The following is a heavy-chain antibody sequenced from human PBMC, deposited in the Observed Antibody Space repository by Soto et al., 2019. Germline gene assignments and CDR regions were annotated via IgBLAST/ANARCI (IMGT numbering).Heavy chain of an antibody. CDR2: ISSSSNYK. D-gene: IGHD3-22*01. Sequence: GGSLRLSCAASGFTFSDYYMSWIRQAPGKGLEWISYISSSSNYKNHADSVKGRFTIPRDNAKNSLYLQMNGLRAEDTAVYYCARAKGYYDTTGSDYWGQGTLVTVSS. CDR1: GFTFSDYY. CDR3: ARAKGYYDTTGSDY. V-gene: IGHV3-11*06. J-gene: IGHJ4*02.